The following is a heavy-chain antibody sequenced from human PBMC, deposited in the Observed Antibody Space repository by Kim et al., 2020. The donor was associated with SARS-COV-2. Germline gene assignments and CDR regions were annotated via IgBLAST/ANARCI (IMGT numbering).Heavy chain of an antibody. CDR2: ST. D-gene: IGHD3-10*01. J-gene: IGHJ3*02. CDR3: AKMMVRTTYDI. V-gene: IGHV3-23*01. Sequence: STYYPDPVKGRFTISRDNSKNTLYLQLNSLRAEDTAIYYCAKMMVRTTYDIWGLGTLVTVSS.